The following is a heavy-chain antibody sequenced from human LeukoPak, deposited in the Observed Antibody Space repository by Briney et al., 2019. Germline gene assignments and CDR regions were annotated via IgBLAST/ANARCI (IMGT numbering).Heavy chain of an antibody. D-gene: IGHD2-2*01. CDR2: ISAYNGNT. J-gene: IGHJ3*02. CDR1: GYTFTSYG. V-gene: IGHV1-18*01. CDR3: ASPRPLLSESGDAFDI. Sequence: ASVKVSCKASGYTFTSYGISWVRQAPGQGLEWMGWISAYNGNTNYAQKLQGRVTMTTDTSTSTAYMELRSLRSDDTAVYYCASPRPLLSESGDAFDIWGQGTMVTVSS.